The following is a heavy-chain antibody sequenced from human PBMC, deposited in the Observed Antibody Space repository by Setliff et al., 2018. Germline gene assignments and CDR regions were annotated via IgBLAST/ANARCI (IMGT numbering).Heavy chain of an antibody. Sequence: SETLSLTCSASGDSISTSSYYWGWIRQPPGKGLEWIGYIHYSGSINYNPSLKTRVTISVDTSKNQFSLKLVYMTAADTAVYYCARVARVVLSRNAFDIWGQGTMVTVS. CDR3: ARVARVVLSRNAFDI. CDR1: GDSISTSSYY. D-gene: IGHD2-2*01. CDR2: IHYSGSI. J-gene: IGHJ3*02. V-gene: IGHV4-61*05.